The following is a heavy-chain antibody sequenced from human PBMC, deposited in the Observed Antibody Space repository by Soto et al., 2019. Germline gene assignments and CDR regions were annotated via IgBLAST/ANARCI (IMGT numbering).Heavy chain of an antibody. CDR1: GDSVSSNSAA. D-gene: IGHD2-15*01. CDR2: TYYRSRLYN. J-gene: IGHJ4*02. V-gene: IGHV6-1*01. CDR3: AKGHGGSWPPFDY. Sequence: SQTISLTCAISGDSVSSNSAAWNWIRQSPSRDIEWLGRTYYRSRLYNDYAVSVKSRITINPDTSKNQFSLHLNSVTPEDTAVYYFAKGHGGSWPPFDYWGQGTLVTVSS.